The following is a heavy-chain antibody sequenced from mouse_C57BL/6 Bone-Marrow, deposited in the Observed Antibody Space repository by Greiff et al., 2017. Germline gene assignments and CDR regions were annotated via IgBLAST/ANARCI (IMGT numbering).Heavy chain of an antibody. V-gene: IGHV1-15*01. Sequence: VQLQESGAELVRPGASVTLSCKASGYTFTDYEMHWVKQTPVHGLEWIGAIDPETGGTAYYQKFKGKAILTADKSSSTAYMELRSLTAEDSAVYYCTRPDSYHWYFDVWGTGTTVTVSS. J-gene: IGHJ1*03. D-gene: IGHD2-10*01. CDR3: TRPDSYHWYFDV. CDR2: IDPETGGT. CDR1: GYTFTDYE.